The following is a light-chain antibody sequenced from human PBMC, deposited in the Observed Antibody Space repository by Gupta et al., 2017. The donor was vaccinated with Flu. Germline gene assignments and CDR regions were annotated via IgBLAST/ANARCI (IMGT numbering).Light chain of an antibody. CDR3: QQYGGSPLT. V-gene: IGKV3-20*01. J-gene: IGKJ4*01. CDR2: GAS. Sequence: EIVLTQSPGTLSSSPGERATLSCRASQSVSSSYLAWYQQKPGQAPRLLIYGASSRATGIPDRFSGSGSGTDFTLTISRLEPEDFAVYYCQQYGGSPLTFGGGTKVEIK. CDR1: QSVSSSY.